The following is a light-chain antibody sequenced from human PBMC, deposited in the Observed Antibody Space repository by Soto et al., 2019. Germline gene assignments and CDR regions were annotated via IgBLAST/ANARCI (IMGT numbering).Light chain of an antibody. V-gene: IGLV2-23*02. CDR2: EVS. J-gene: IGLJ1*01. CDR1: SSDVGSYNF. CDR3: CADAGRSTYV. Sequence: QSALTQPASVSGSPGQSIIISCTRTSSDVGSYNFVSWYQQHPGKVPKVMIYEVSKRPSGVSDRFSGSKSGNTASLTISGLQAEDEADYYCCADAGRSTYVFGTGTKLTVL.